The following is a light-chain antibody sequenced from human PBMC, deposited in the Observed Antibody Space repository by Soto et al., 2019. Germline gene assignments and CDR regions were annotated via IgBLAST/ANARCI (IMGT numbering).Light chain of an antibody. J-gene: IGKJ3*01. CDR2: KAP. Sequence: DIQMTQSPSTLSASVGDRVTITCRASQSISSWLAWHQQKPGKAPKLLLYKAPSLESGVPSRFSGSGSGTGFTLTISSLQPDDFASYYCQQSFTFGPGTKVDIK. V-gene: IGKV1-5*03. CDR3: QQSFT. CDR1: QSISSW.